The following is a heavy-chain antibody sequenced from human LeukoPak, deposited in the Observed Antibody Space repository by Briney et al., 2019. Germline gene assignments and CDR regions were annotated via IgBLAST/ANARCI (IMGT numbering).Heavy chain of an antibody. D-gene: IGHD3-10*01. J-gene: IGHJ4*02. CDR1: GFTFSTYA. CDR3: SGSIGQLTFFDD. Sequence: GGSLRLSCAASGFTFSTYAMSWVRQAPGKGLEWVSSISGNATNTYYADSVKGRFTISRDKSKNTLDLQMNSLKTEDTAVYYCSGSIGQLTFFDDWGQGTLVTVSS. CDR2: ISGNATNT. V-gene: IGHV3-23*01.